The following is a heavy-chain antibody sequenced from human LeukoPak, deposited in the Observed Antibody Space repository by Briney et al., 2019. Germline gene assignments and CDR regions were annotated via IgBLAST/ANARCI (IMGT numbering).Heavy chain of an antibody. CDR1: GGTFSIYA. D-gene: IGHD3-9*01. CDR3: ARLFSDILTGYVDY. V-gene: IGHV1-69*01. J-gene: IGHJ4*02. CDR2: IIPIFGTA. Sequence: AASVNVSCTASGGTFSIYAISWVRQAPGQGLEWMGGIIPIFGTANYAQKFQGRVTITADESTSTAYMELSSLRSEDTAVYYCARLFSDILTGYVDYWGQGTLVTVSS.